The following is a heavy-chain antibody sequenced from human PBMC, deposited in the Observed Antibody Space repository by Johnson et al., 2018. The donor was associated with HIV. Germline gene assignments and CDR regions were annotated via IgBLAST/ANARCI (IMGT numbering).Heavy chain of an antibody. V-gene: IGHV3-11*04. D-gene: IGHD2-8*02. J-gene: IGHJ3*02. CDR3: ARDRGYWDACDI. CDR1: GFTFSDYY. Sequence: QVQLVESGGGLVKPGGSLRLSCAASGFTFSDYYMTWIRQAPGKGLEWVSYISANGNSIYYADSVKGRFTISRDKAKNSLSLQMNSLRVEDTAVYYCARDRGYWDACDIWGQGTMVTVSS. CDR2: ISANGNSI.